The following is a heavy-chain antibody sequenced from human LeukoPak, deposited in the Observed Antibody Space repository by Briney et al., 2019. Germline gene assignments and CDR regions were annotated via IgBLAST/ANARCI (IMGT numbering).Heavy chain of an antibody. CDR2: IRSKPYGGTT. D-gene: IGHD2-2*01. CDR3: TRDPAGMHY. Sequence: GSLRLSCTASGFIFDDYGMSWFRQAPGKGLEWVGFIRSKPYGGTTEYAASVKGRFTISRDDSKSIAYLQMNSLKTEDTAVYYCTRDPAGMHYWGQGTLVTVSS. J-gene: IGHJ4*02. CDR1: GFIFDDYG. V-gene: IGHV3-49*03.